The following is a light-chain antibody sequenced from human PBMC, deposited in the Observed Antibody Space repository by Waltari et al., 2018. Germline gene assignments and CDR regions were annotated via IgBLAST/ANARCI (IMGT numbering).Light chain of an antibody. CDR1: QCIRSF. Sequence: DIQLTQSPPFLSASVGDRVTITCRASQCIRSFLAWYQQKPGRAPKLLIYPASTLQSGVPSRFSGSGSGTDFTLTISSLQPEDFATYYCQHFHSYPLTFGGGTKVEIK. J-gene: IGKJ4*01. V-gene: IGKV1-9*01. CDR3: QHFHSYPLT. CDR2: PAS.